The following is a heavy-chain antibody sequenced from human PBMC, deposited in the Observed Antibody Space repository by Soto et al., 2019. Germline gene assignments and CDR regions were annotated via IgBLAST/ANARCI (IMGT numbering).Heavy chain of an antibody. J-gene: IGHJ4*02. V-gene: IGHV1-18*01. CDR2: IYSKAGKM. CDR1: GYTFNDFG. Sequence: QFHLLQSGAEVKKPWASVKVSCKTSGYTFNDFGITWVRQAPGLGLEWLGWIYSKAGKMNFAPKFQNRVIMTTDTSASTAFMELTSLTFEDSAIYFCARDIAFDIDYWGQGTLVTVS. D-gene: IGHD2-15*01. CDR3: ARDIAFDIDY.